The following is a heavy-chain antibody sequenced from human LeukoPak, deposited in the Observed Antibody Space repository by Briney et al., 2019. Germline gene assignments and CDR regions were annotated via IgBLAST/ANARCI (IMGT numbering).Heavy chain of an antibody. J-gene: IGHJ4*02. D-gene: IGHD4-11*01. V-gene: IGHV3-21*01. CDR1: GFTFSSYS. CDR2: ISSSSSYI. Sequence: GGSLRLSCAASGFTFSSYSMNWVRQAPGKGLEWVSSISSSSSYIYYADSVKGRFTISRDNAKNSLYLQMNSLRAEDTAVYYCAKEPYSNYPHYFDYWGQGTLVTVSS. CDR3: AKEPYSNYPHYFDY.